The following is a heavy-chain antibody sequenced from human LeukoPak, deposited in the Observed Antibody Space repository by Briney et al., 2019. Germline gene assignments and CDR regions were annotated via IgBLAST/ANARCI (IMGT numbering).Heavy chain of an antibody. CDR3: ARRYYYDSSGSSAFDI. D-gene: IGHD3-22*01. CDR2: IYYSGST. J-gene: IGHJ3*02. V-gene: IGHV4-39*01. Sequence: SETLSLTCTVSGGSISSSSYYWGWIRQPPGKGLEWIGSIYYSGSTYYNPSLKSRVTISVDTSKNQFSPKLSSVTAADTAVYYCARRYYYDSSGSSAFDIWGQGTMVTVSS. CDR1: GGSISSSSYY.